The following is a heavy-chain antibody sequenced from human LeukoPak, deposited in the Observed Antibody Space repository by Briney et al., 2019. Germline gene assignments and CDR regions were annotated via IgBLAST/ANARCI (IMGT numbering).Heavy chain of an antibody. CDR1: GFTFSSYW. D-gene: IGHD4-23*01. CDR2: INSDGSST. V-gene: IGHV3-74*01. Sequence: GGSLRLSCAASGFTFSSYWMHWVRQAPGKGLVWVSRINSDGSSTSYADSVKGRFTISRDNAKNTLYLQMNSLRAEDTAVYYCARGSLDYGGNDYWGQGTLVTVSS. J-gene: IGHJ4*02. CDR3: ARGSLDYGGNDY.